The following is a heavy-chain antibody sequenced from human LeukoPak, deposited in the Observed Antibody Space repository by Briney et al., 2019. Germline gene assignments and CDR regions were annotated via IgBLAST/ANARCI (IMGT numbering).Heavy chain of an antibody. D-gene: IGHD5-12*01. Sequence: GSLRLSCAASGFTVSSNYMNWVRQAPGKGLEWVSVITSGGNTYYADSVKGRLTTSRDNSKNTLYVQMNSLRAEDTAIYYCGRGRGYRDYDRPLDYWGQGTLVTVSS. CDR3: GRGRGYRDYDRPLDY. V-gene: IGHV3-53*01. J-gene: IGHJ4*02. CDR1: GFTVSSNY. CDR2: ITSGGNT.